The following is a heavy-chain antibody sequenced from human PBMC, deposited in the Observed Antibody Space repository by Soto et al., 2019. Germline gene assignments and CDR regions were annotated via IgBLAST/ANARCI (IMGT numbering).Heavy chain of an antibody. CDR2: IYYSGST. V-gene: IGHV4-59*01. CDR1: GGSISSYY. Sequence: SETLSLTCTVSGGSISSYYWSWIRQPPGKGLEWIGYIYYSGSTNYNPSLKSRVTISVDTSKNQFSLKLSSVTAADTAVYYCARDVGGKYTAMGGLIDYWGQGTLVTVS. J-gene: IGHJ4*02. CDR3: ARDVGGKYTAMGGLIDY. D-gene: IGHD5-18*01.